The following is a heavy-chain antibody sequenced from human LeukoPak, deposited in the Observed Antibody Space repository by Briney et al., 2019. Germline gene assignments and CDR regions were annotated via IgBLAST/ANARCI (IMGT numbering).Heavy chain of an antibody. J-gene: IGHJ4*02. Sequence: GASVKVSCKASGYTFTGYYMHWVRQAPGQGLEWMGWINPNSGGTNYAQKFQGRVTMTRDTSISTAYMELRSLRSDDTAVYYCARGWDGPMVRGDDHLPHYWGQGTLVTVSS. CDR1: GYTFTGYY. CDR3: ARGWDGPMVRGDDHLPHY. D-gene: IGHD3-10*01. V-gene: IGHV1-2*02. CDR2: INPNSGGT.